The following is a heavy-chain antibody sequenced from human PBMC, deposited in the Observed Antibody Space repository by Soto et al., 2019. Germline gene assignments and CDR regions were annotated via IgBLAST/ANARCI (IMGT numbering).Heavy chain of an antibody. CDR2: ISNDRSYI. CDR1: GFTFSSYS. V-gene: IGHV3-21*01. CDR3: AKDPKPAAIIINWFDP. Sequence: PGGSLRLSCAASGFTFSSYSMNWVRQAPGKGLEWVSSISNDRSYIYYADSVKGRFTISRDNSKNTLYLQMNSLRAEDTAVYYCAKDPKPAAIIINWFDPWGQGTLVTVS. D-gene: IGHD2-2*01. J-gene: IGHJ5*02.